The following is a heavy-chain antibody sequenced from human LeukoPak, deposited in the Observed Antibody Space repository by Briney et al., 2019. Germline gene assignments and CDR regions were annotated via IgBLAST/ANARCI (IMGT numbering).Heavy chain of an antibody. D-gene: IGHD4-11*01. V-gene: IGHV3-11*01. J-gene: IGHJ4*02. CDR3: ARADLMTTEFDY. CDR1: GFTFGDYY. CDR2: ISSSGSTI. Sequence: PGGSLRLSCAASGFTFGDYYMSWIRQAPGKGLEWVSYISSSGSTIYYADSVKGRFTISRDNAKNSLYLQMNSLRAEDTAVYYCARADLMTTEFDYWGQGTLVTVPS.